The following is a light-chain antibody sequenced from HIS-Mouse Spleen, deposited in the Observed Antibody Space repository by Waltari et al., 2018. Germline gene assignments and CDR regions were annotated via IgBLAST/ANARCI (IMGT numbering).Light chain of an antibody. J-gene: IGLJ2*01. CDR1: AMPNQY. Sequence: SYELTQPPPVAVSPRQKAMITCSGAAMPNQYANLYQQKPGQAPVVVIYKDSERPSGIPELFSGSSSGKTVTLTISGVQAEDEADYYCQSADSSGTYVFGGGTKLTVL. V-gene: IGLV3-25*03. CDR2: KDS. CDR3: QSADSSGTYV.